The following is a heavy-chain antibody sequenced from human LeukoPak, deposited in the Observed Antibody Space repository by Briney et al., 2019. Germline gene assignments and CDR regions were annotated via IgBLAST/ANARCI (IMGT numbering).Heavy chain of an antibody. D-gene: IGHD5-12*01. V-gene: IGHV3-7*01. CDR2: IKQDGSEK. CDR3: AKGWKPEDSLRPDYYYYGMDV. Sequence: GGSLRLSCAASGFTFSSYWMSWVRQAPGKGLEWVANIKQDGSEKYYVDSVKGRFTISRDNAKNSLYLQMNSLRAGDTAVYYCAKGWKPEDSLRPDYYYYGMDVWGQGTTVTVSS. J-gene: IGHJ6*02. CDR1: GFTFSSYW.